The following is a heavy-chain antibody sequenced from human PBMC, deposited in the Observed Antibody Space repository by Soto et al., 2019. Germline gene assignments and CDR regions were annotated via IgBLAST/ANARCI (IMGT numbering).Heavy chain of an antibody. V-gene: IGHV1-3*01. CDR1: GYTFTSYA. Sequence: ASVKVSCKASGYTFTSYAMHWVRQAPGQRLEWMGWINAGNGNTKYSQKFQGRVTITRDTSASTAYMELSSLRSEDTVVYYCARDGFQLLWLGNYFDYWGQGTLVTVSS. CDR3: ARDGFQLLWLGNYFDY. J-gene: IGHJ4*02. CDR2: INAGNGNT. D-gene: IGHD3-10*01.